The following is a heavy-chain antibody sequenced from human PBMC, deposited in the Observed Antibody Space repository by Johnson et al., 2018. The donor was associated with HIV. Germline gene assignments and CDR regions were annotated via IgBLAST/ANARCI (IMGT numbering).Heavy chain of an antibody. CDR2: ISYDGSNK. CDR3: AKVGATVVTRRGEAFDI. J-gene: IGHJ3*02. D-gene: IGHD4-23*01. Sequence: QVQLVESGGGVVQPGRSLRLSCAASGFTFSSYGMHWVRQAPGKGLEWLAVISYDGSNKYYGDSVKGRFTISRENSKNTLYLQMHSLRAEDTAGDYCAKVGATVVTRRGEAFDIWGQGTMVTVSS. CDR1: GFTFSSYG. V-gene: IGHV3-30*18.